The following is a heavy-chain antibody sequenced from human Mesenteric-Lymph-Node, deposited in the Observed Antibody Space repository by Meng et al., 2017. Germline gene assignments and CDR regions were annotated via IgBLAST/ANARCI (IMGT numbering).Heavy chain of an antibody. D-gene: IGHD2-2*01. CDR3: ARGGGCSSSSCDLDY. CDR1: GGSISSGTYY. V-gene: IGHV4-39*07. CDR2: IYHSGST. Sequence: QLQGSGPGLGKPSGTLSLSCTVSGGSISSGTYYWGWIRQPPGKGLEWIGDIYHSGSTNYNPSLKSRVTISVDKSKNQFSLKLSSVTAADTAMYYCARGGGCSSSSCDLDYWGQGVLVTVSS. J-gene: IGHJ4*02.